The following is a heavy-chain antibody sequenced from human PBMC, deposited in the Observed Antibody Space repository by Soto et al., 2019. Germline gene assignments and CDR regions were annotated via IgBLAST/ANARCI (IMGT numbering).Heavy chain of an antibody. CDR1: GFTFSSYS. D-gene: IGHD2-2*01. CDR3: ARDYIVVVPAARPWFDP. V-gene: IGHV3-21*01. CDR2: ISSSSSYI. J-gene: IGHJ5*02. Sequence: GGSLRLSCAASGFTFSSYSMNWVRQAPGKGLEWVSSISSSSSYIYYADSVKGRFTISRDNAKNSLYLQMNSLRAEDTAVYYCARDYIVVVPAARPWFDPWGQGTLVTVSS.